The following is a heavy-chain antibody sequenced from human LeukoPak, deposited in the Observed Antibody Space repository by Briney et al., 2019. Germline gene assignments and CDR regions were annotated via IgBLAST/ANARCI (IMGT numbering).Heavy chain of an antibody. Sequence: SVKVSCKASGYTFTYYYMNWVRQAPGQGLEWMGVFIPILGTANSTQKFQGRVTITADISTNTVYMELSSLRSEDTAVYFCAGIPVFGVVLHQEPVWGKGTTVTVSS. CDR2: FIPILGTA. J-gene: IGHJ6*04. CDR3: AGIPVFGVVLHQEPV. D-gene: IGHD3-3*01. V-gene: IGHV1-69*10. CDR1: GYTFTYYY.